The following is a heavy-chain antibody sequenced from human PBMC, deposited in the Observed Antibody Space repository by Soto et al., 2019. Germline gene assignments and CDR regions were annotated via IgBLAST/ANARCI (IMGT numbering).Heavy chain of an antibody. CDR2: IYHSGST. J-gene: IGHJ4*02. CDR3: ASRNSSSPAGFDY. Sequence: KASETLSLTCAVPGGSISSSNWWSWVRQPPGKGLEWIGEIYHSGSTNYNPSLKSRVTISVDKSKNQFSLKLSSVTAADTAVYYCASRNSSSPAGFDYWGQGTLVTVSS. D-gene: IGHD6-6*01. CDR1: GGSISSSNW. V-gene: IGHV4-4*02.